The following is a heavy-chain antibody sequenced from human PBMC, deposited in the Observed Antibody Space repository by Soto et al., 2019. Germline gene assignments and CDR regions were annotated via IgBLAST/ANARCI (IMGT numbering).Heavy chain of an antibody. CDR3: ARCGYSYGFRHYYYYGMDV. D-gene: IGHD5-18*01. J-gene: IGHJ6*02. Sequence: QVPLVQSGAEVKYPGSSVKVSCKATGGTFSSYAISWVLQAPGQGLEWMGGIIPIFGTANYAQKFQGRVTITADESTSTAYMELSSLRSEYTAVYYCARCGYSYGFRHYYYYGMDVWGQGTTVTVFS. CDR2: IIPIFGTA. V-gene: IGHV1-69*01. CDR1: GGTFSSYA.